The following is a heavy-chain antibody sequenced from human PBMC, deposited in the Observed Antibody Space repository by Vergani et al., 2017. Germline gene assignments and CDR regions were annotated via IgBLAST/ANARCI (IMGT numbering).Heavy chain of an antibody. J-gene: IGHJ4*02. CDR1: GFTVSSNY. CDR2: IYSGGST. V-gene: IGHV3-53*02. D-gene: IGHD6-6*01. Sequence: EVQLVETGGGLIQPGGSLRLSCAASGFTVSSNYMSWVRQAPGKGLEWVSVIYSGGSTYYADSVKGRFTISRDNSKNTLYLQMNSLRAEDTAVYYCARDSSIAARPIFDYWGQGTLVTVSS. CDR3: ARDSSIAARPIFDY.